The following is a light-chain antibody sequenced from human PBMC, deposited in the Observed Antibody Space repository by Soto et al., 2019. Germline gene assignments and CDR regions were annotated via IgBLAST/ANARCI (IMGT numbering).Light chain of an antibody. CDR1: QGISSY. Sequence: DIQMTQSPSTPAASVGDRVPLPCRASQGISSYLAWYQQKPGKAPKLLIYAASTLQSGVPSRFSGSGSGTDFTLTISSLQPEDSATYYCQQLNSYPITFGQGTRLEIK. CDR3: QQLNSYPIT. CDR2: AAS. V-gene: IGKV1-9*01. J-gene: IGKJ5*01.